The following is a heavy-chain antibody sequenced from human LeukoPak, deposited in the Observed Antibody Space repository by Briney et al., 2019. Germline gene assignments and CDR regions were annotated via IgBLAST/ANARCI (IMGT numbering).Heavy chain of an antibody. J-gene: IGHJ4*02. V-gene: IGHV5-51*01. CDR2: IDPSDSET. Sequence: PGESLQISCKASGYSFTSYWIGWVRQMPGKGLEWMGIIDPSDSETRYTPSFQGQVIISVDKSLTTAYLQWNSLRASDTAMYYCARQTAMGRSGDYWGQGTLVTVSS. D-gene: IGHD5-18*01. CDR3: ARQTAMGRSGDY. CDR1: GYSFTSYW.